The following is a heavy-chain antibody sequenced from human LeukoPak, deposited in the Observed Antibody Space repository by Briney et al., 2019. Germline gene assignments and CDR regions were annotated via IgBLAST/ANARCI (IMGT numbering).Heavy chain of an antibody. Sequence: GESLKISCKGSGYNFNNYWIGWVRQMPGKGLEWMGIIYPDDSDTSYSPSFQGRVTISADKSISTTYLQWSSLQASDTAMYYCARHYYDSGYRRLDYWGQGTLVTVSS. J-gene: IGHJ4*02. D-gene: IGHD3-22*01. CDR2: IYPDDSDT. V-gene: IGHV5-51*01. CDR1: GYNFNNYW. CDR3: ARHYYDSGYRRLDY.